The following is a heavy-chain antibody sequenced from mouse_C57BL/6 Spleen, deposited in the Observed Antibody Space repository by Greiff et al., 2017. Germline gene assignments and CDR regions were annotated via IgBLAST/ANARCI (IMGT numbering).Heavy chain of an antibody. CDR2: INPSNGGT. D-gene: IGHD4-1*01. V-gene: IGHV1-53*01. J-gene: IGHJ3*01. Sequence: QVQLQQPGTEPVKPGASVKLSCKASGYTFTSYWMHRVKQRPGQGPEWIGNINPSNGGTNYNEKFKSKATLTVDKSSSPAHMQLSSLAYEESAVYYCERSWGGDWGQGTLVTVSA. CDR3: ERSWGGD. CDR1: GYTFTSYW.